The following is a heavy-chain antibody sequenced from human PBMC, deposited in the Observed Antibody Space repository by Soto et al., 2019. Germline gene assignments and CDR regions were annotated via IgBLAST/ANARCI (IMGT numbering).Heavy chain of an antibody. J-gene: IGHJ4*02. D-gene: IGHD3-10*01. CDR1: GDSISSGGYS. Sequence: PSGTLSLTCAVSGDSISSGGYSWSWIRQPPGKGLEWIGYIYHSGRTYYNPSLRSRITISVDTSKNQFSLILNSVTAADTAVYHCARSGVYYSPSYFWFYFDYWSPGSQVTVSA. V-gene: IGHV4-30-2*05. CDR2: IYHSGRT. CDR3: ARSGVYYSPSYFWFYFDY.